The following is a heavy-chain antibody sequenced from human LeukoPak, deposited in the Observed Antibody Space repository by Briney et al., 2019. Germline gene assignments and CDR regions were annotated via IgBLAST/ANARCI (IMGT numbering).Heavy chain of an antibody. CDR3: ASPAGYSSYFDY. CDR1: GGSVSSSIYY. V-gene: IGHV4-39*07. D-gene: IGHD5-18*01. J-gene: IGHJ4*02. CDR2: IYYNGST. Sequence: SETLCLTCTVSGGSVSSSIYYCAWIRQPPGKGLEWIVSIYYNGSTYYNPSLKSQVTISVDTSKNQFSLNLSSVTAADTAVYYWASPAGYSSYFDYWGQGTLVTVSS.